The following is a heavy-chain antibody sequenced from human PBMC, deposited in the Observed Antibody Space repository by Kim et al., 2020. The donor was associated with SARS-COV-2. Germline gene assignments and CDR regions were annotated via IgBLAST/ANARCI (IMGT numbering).Heavy chain of an antibody. D-gene: IGHD3-16*01. CDR3: ARYWGNGGLNWFDP. J-gene: IGHJ5*02. CDR2: INHSGST. Sequence: ETLSLTCAVYGGSFSGYYWSWIRQPPGKGLEWIGEINHSGSTNYNPSLKSRVTISVDTSKNQFSLKLSSVTAADTAVYYCARYWGNGGLNWFDPWGQGTLVTVSS. V-gene: IGHV4-34*01. CDR1: GGSFSGYY.